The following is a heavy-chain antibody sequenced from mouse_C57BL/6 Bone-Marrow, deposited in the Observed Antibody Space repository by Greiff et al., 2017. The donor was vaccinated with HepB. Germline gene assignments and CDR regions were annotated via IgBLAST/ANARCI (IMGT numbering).Heavy chain of an antibody. CDR3: ARDYSNFYYAMDY. Sequence: QVQLQQSGAELARPGASVKLSCKASGYTFTSYGISWVKQRTGQGLEWIGEIYPRSGNNYYNEKFKGKATLTADKSSSTAYMELRSLTSEDSAVYFCARDYSNFYYAMDYWGQGTSVTVSS. D-gene: IGHD2-5*01. V-gene: IGHV1-81*01. CDR1: GYTFTSYG. CDR2: IYPRSGNN. J-gene: IGHJ4*01.